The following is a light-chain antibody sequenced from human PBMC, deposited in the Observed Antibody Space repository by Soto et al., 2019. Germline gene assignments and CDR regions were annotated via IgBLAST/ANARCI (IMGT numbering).Light chain of an antibody. CDR3: QQDNSYSWT. CDR1: QSISSW. V-gene: IGKV1-5*01. Sequence: IQMTQSTSTLSASVGDRVTITCRASQSISSWLAWYQQKPGKAPKLLIYDASSLESGVPSRFSGSGSGTEFTLTISSLQPDDFATYYCQQDNSYSWTFGQGTKVDIK. CDR2: DAS. J-gene: IGKJ1*01.